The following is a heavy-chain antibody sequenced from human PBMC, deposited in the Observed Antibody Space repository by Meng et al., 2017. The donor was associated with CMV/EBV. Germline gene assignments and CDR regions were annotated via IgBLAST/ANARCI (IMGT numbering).Heavy chain of an antibody. CDR2: ISGSGGST. D-gene: IGHD2-2*01. CDR3: AKDSEYLRGFIDY. CDR1: GFTFSSYA. Sequence: GGSLRLSCAASGFTFSSYAMSWVRQAPGKGLEWVSAISGSGGSTYYADSVKGRFTISRDNAKNSLYLQMNSLRAEDTALYYCAKDSEYLRGFIDYWGQGTLVTVSS. J-gene: IGHJ4*02. V-gene: IGHV3-23*01.